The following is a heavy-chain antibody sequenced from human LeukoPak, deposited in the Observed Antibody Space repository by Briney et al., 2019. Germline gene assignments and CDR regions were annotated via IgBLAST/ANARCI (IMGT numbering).Heavy chain of an antibody. CDR2: ISNGAGGTI. Sequence: GGSLRLSCAASGFIFSDHYMSWIRQAPGKGLEWISYISNGAGGTIHYADSVKGRFTISRDNAQNSVFLQMNSLRGEDTAVYYCAREAILDDAFDVWGHGTVVTVSS. CDR3: AREAILDDAFDV. CDR1: GFIFSDHY. V-gene: IGHV3-11*01. D-gene: IGHD3-3*02. J-gene: IGHJ3*01.